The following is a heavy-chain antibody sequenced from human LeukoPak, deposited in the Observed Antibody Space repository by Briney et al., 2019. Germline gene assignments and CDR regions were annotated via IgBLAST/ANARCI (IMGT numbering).Heavy chain of an antibody. J-gene: IGHJ5*02. CDR2: IIPIFGTA. V-gene: IGHV1-69*01. CDR1: GGTFSSYA. Sequence: SVKVSCKASGGTFSSYAISWVRQAPGQGLEWMGGIIPIFGTANFAQKFQGRVTITADESTSTAYMELSSLRSEDTAVYYCARDPDYGEHDQGWFDPWGQGTLVTVSS. CDR3: ARDPDYGEHDQGWFDP. D-gene: IGHD4-17*01.